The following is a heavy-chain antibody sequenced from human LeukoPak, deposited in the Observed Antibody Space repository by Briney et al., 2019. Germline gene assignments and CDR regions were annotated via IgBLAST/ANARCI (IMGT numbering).Heavy chain of an antibody. J-gene: IGHJ6*02. CDR2: ISSSSSYI. CDR3: ARGQSYYYGMDV. V-gene: IGHV3-21*01. Sequence: GVSLRLSCAASGFTFSSYSMNWVRQAPGKGLEWVSSISSSSSYIYYADSVKGRFTISRDNAKNSLYLQMNSLRAEDTAVYYCARGQSYYYGMDVWGQGTTVTVSS. CDR1: GFTFSSYS.